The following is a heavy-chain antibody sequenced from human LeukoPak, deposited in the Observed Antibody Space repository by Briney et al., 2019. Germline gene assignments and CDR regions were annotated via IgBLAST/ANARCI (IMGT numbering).Heavy chain of an antibody. CDR2: ISYSGST. J-gene: IGHJ6*03. D-gene: IGHD3-3*01. Sequence: SETLSLTCTVSGGSISSSSYYWGWIRQPPGKGLEWIGYISYSGSTNYNPSLTSRVTISVDTSKNHFSLKLSSVTAADTAVYYCARNFWSGPIYYYSYMDVWGKGTTVTVSS. CDR1: GGSISSSSYY. V-gene: IGHV4-61*03. CDR3: ARNFWSGPIYYYSYMDV.